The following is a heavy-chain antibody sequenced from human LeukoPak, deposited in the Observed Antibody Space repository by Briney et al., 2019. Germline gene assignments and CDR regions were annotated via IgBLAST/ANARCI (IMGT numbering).Heavy chain of an antibody. J-gene: IGHJ3*02. CDR3: ARALEGGAAAGTLAFDI. D-gene: IGHD6-13*01. V-gene: IGHV3-53*01. Sequence: GGSLRLSCAASTFTFSNDGMHWVRQAPGKGLEWVSVIYSGGSTYYADSVKGRFTISRGNSKNTLYLQMNSLRAEDTAVYYCARALEGGAAAGTLAFDIWGQGTMVTVSS. CDR1: TFTFSNDG. CDR2: IYSGGST.